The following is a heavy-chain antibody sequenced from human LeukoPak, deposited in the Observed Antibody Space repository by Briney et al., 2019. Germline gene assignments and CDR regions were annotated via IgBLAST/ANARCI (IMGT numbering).Heavy chain of an antibody. CDR2: IHNSGDIT. J-gene: IGHJ4*02. D-gene: IGHD2-8*01. CDR1: GFTFSKYA. CDR3: ATMNGLRMAEALN. Sequence: GGSLRLSCAASGFTFSKYAMTGVRQAPGKGLEWVAGIHNSGDITYYADAVRGRFTISRDNSKNTLYLQMNGLRAEDTAVYYCATMNGLRMAEALNWGQGTPVTVSS. V-gene: IGHV3-23*01.